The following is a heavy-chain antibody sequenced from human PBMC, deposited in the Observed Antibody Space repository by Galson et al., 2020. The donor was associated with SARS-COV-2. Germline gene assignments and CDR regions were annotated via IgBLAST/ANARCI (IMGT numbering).Heavy chain of an antibody. V-gene: IGHV3-30*03. D-gene: IGHD5-12*01. Sequence: GGSLRLSCAASGFTFSTYTMHWVRQAPGKGLEWVADMSYDGTYKDYADSVKGRFTVSRDNSRNTLFLHMNSLRPEDTAVYYCARSHVAPGISGLDVWGQGTTVTVS. CDR1: GFTFSTYT. J-gene: IGHJ6*02. CDR3: ARSHVAPGISGLDV. CDR2: MSYDGTYK.